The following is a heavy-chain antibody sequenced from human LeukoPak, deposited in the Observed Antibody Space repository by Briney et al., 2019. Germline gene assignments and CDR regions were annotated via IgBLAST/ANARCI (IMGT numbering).Heavy chain of an antibody. CDR3: ARSGAAAGRDY. J-gene: IGHJ4*02. V-gene: IGHV7-4-1*02. CDR1: GYTFTSYD. CDR2: INTNTGNP. Sequence: ASVKVSCKASGYTFTSYDINWVRQAPGQGLEWMGWINTNTGNPTYAQGFTGRFVFSLDTSVSTAYLQISSLKAEDTAVYYCARSGAAAGRDYWGQGTLVTVSS. D-gene: IGHD6-13*01.